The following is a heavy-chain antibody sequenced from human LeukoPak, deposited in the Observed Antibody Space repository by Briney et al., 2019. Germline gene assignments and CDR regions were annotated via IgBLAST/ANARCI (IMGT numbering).Heavy chain of an antibody. CDR1: GFTFSSYS. Sequence: GGSLRLSCAASGFTFSSYSMNWVRQAPGKGLEWVSSISSSSSYIYYADSVKGRFTISRDNAKNSLYLQMNSLRSEDTAVYYCARGIDYYDSSGSYYYMDVWGKGTTVTVSS. J-gene: IGHJ6*03. V-gene: IGHV3-21*04. D-gene: IGHD3-22*01. CDR3: ARGIDYYDSSGSYYYMDV. CDR2: ISSSSSYI.